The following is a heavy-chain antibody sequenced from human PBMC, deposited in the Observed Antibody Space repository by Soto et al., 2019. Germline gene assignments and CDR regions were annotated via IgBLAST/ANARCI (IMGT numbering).Heavy chain of an antibody. D-gene: IGHD2-15*01. CDR1: GFTFTSSA. CDR3: AAEGGGWDPDDFDI. Sequence: QMQLVQSGPEVKKPGTSVKVSCKASGFTFTSSAVQWVRQARGQRLEWIGWIVVGSGNTNYAQKFQERVTITRDMSTSTAYSELSSLRSEDTAVYYCAAEGGGWDPDDFDIWGQGTMVTVS. CDR2: IVVGSGNT. V-gene: IGHV1-58*01. J-gene: IGHJ3*02.